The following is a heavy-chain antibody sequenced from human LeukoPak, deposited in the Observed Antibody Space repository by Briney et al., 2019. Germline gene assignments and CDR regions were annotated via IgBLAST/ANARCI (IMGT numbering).Heavy chain of an antibody. J-gene: IGHJ6*03. D-gene: IGHD6-19*01. CDR3: ARDPGWLVPGDYYYMDV. V-gene: IGHV1-2*02. Sequence: ASVKVSCKASGYTFTGYYMHWVRQAPGQGLEWMGWINPNSGGTNYAQKFQGRVTMTRDTSISTAYMELSRLRSDDTAVYYCARDPGWLVPGDYYYMDVWGKGTTVTVSS. CDR1: GYTFTGYY. CDR2: INPNSGGT.